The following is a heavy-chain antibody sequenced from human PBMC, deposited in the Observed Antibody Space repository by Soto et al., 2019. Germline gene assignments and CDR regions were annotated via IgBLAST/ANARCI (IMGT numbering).Heavy chain of an antibody. CDR3: ARVSEYSSGWEEYFQH. Sequence: ASVKVSCKASGGTFSSYTISWVRQAPGQGLEWMGRIIPILGIANYAQKFQGRVTITADKSTSTAYMELSSLRSEDTAVYYCARVSEYSSGWEEYFQHWGQGTLVTVSS. J-gene: IGHJ1*01. D-gene: IGHD6-19*01. V-gene: IGHV1-69*02. CDR1: GGTFSSYT. CDR2: IIPILGIA.